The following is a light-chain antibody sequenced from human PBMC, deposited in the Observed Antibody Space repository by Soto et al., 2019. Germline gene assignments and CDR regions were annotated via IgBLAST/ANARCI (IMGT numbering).Light chain of an antibody. CDR2: DAS. J-gene: IGKJ1*01. V-gene: IGKV3-11*01. CDR3: QQRSN. CDR1: QSVSSY. Sequence: EIVLTQSPATLSLSPGERATLSCRASQSVSSYLAWYQQKPGQAPRLLIYDASNRATGIPARFSGSGSGTDFTLTISSLEPEDFAVYYCQQRSNFGQGTKVDI.